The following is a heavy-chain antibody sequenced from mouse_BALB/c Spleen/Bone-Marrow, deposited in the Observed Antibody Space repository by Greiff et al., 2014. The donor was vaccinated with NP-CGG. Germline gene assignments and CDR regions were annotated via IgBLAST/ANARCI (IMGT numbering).Heavy chain of an antibody. V-gene: IGHV14-3*02. CDR2: IDPANGNT. J-gene: IGHJ2*01. CDR1: GFNIKDTY. CDR3: ANYYYGYYFDS. D-gene: IGHD1-1*01. Sequence: VQLQQSGAELVKPGASVKLSCTASGFNIKDTYMHWVKQRPEQGLEWIGRIDPANGNTKYDPKFQGKATITADTSSNTAYLQLSSLTSEDTAVYYCANYYYGYYFDSWGQGTLSQSPQ.